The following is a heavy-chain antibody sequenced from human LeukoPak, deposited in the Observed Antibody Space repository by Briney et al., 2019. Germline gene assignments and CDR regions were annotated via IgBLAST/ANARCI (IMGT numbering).Heavy chain of an antibody. J-gene: IGHJ5*02. CDR2: INHSGST. Sequence: PSETLSLTCTVSGYSISSGYYWSWIRQPPGKGLEWIGEINHSGSTNYNPSLKSRVTISVDTSKNQFSLKLSSVTAADTAVYYCARHGWDLRGIAAAGRLRRVWWFDPWGQGTLVTVSS. CDR1: GYSISSGYY. D-gene: IGHD6-13*01. V-gene: IGHV4-38-2*02. CDR3: ARHGWDLRGIAAAGRLRRVWWFDP.